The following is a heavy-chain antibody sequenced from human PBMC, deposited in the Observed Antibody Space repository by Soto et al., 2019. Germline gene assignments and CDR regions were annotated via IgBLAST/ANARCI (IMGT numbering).Heavy chain of an antibody. D-gene: IGHD2-2*01. CDR2: IIPIFGTA. CDR1: GGTFSSYA. Sequence: QVQLVQSGAEVKKPGSSVKVSCKASGGTFSSYAISWVRQAPGQGLEWMGGIIPIFGTANYAQKFQGRVTITADESTSTAYLELSSLRSEDTAVYYCARRYQLLPRDWYFDLWGRGTLVTVSS. V-gene: IGHV1-69*01. CDR3: ARRYQLLPRDWYFDL. J-gene: IGHJ2*01.